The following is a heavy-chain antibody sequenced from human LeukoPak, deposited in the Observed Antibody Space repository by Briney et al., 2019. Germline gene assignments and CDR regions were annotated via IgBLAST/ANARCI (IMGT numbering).Heavy chain of an antibody. CDR3: ARGRGNGGSSYFDY. J-gene: IGHJ4*02. Sequence: GGSLRLSCTVSGVTFSSYEMNCVRQAPGKGLEWVSKIDSRGHTIYYADSVKGRFSISRDNARNSLFMQMNSLRGDDTAIYYCARGRGNGGSSYFDYWGQGALVTVSS. CDR2: IDSRGHTI. V-gene: IGHV3-48*03. CDR1: GVTFSSYE. D-gene: IGHD3-10*01.